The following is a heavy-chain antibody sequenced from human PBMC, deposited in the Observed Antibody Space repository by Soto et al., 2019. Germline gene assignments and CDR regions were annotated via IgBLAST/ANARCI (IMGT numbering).Heavy chain of an antibody. CDR2: IWYDGSNK. J-gene: IGHJ6*02. CDR1: GFTFSSYG. V-gene: IGHV3-33*01. D-gene: IGHD5-18*01. CDR3: ARDLGYSSFGGYYYYGMDV. Sequence: GGSLRLSCAASGFTFSSYGMHWVRQAPGKGLEWVAVIWYDGSNKYYADSVKGRFTISRDNSKNTLYLQMNSLRAEDTAVYYCARDLGYSSFGGYYYYGMDVWGQGTTVTVSS.